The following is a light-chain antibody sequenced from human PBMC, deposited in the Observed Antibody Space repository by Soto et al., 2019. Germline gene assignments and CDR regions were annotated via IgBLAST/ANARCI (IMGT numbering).Light chain of an antibody. CDR3: TSHSSSSTLYV. Sequence: QSLLTLPSSLSWAPGKADTLSCPGNSSDVGGYNYVSWYQHHPGKAPKLMIYDVSNRPSGVSNRFSGSKSGNTASLTISGLQAEDEADYYCTSHSSSSTLYVFGTGTKVTVL. J-gene: IGLJ1*01. CDR2: DVS. CDR1: SSDVGGYNY. V-gene: IGLV2-14*03.